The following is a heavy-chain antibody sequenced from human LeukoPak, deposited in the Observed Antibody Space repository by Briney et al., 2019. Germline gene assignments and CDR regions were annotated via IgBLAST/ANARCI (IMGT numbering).Heavy chain of an antibody. V-gene: IGHV3-66*01. CDR1: GFTVSSNY. D-gene: IGHD3-10*01. CDR3: ARDTGRVYYYGMDV. Sequence: GGSLRLSCAASGFTVSSNYMSWVRQAPGEGLEWVSVIYSGGSTYYADSVKGRFTISRDNSKNTLYLQMNSLRAEDTAVYYCARDTGRVYYYGMDVWGQGTTVTVSS. J-gene: IGHJ6*02. CDR2: IYSGGST.